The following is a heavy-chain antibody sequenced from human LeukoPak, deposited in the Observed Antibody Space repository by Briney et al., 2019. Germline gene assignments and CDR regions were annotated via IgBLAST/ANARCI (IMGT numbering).Heavy chain of an antibody. V-gene: IGHV4-59*01. CDR3: ARVSRQWLAPPYYYYYMDV. CDR1: GGSISSYY. Sequence: SETLSLTCTVSGGSISSYYWSWIRQPPGEGLEWIGYIYYSGSTNYNPSLKSPVTISVDTSKNQFSLKLSSVTAADTAVYYCARVSRQWLAPPYYYYYMDVWGKGTTVTVSS. CDR2: IYYSGST. D-gene: IGHD6-19*01. J-gene: IGHJ6*03.